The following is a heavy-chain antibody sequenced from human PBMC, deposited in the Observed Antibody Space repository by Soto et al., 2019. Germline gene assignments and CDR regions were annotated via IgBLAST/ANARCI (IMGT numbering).Heavy chain of an antibody. D-gene: IGHD2-21*02. V-gene: IGHV4-34*01. J-gene: IGHJ4*02. CDR2: INHSGST. Sequence: PSETLSLTCAVFGGSFSGYYWSWIRQPPGKGLEWIGEINHSGSTNYNPSLKSRVTISVDTSKNQFSLKLSSVTAADTAVYYCARAPPYFCCDCSSLVGYYFSYWGKGSLVTVAS. CDR3: ARAPPYFCCDCSSLVGYYFSY. CDR1: GGSFSGYY.